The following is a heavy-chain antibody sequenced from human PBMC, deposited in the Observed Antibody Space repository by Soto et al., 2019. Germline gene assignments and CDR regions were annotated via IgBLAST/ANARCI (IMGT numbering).Heavy chain of an antibody. Sequence: GESLKISCKGSEFSFTTYWIAWVRQMPGEGLKWMGIIYPDDSRTTYSPSFQGQVTISADKSINTAYLQWSSLKAPDTAMYYCTRDLDYGGNSEDFDIWGQGTRVTVSS. CDR1: EFSFTTYW. CDR2: IYPDDSRT. V-gene: IGHV5-51*01. J-gene: IGHJ3*02. CDR3: TRDLDYGGNSEDFDI. D-gene: IGHD4-17*01.